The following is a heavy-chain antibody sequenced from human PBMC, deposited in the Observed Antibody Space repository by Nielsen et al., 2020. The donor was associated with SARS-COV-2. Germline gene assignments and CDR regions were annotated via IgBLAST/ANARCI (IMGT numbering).Heavy chain of an antibody. CDR1: GFTFSSYG. J-gene: IGHJ6*02. V-gene: IGHV3-30*18. CDR2: ISYDGSNK. D-gene: IGHD3-3*01. Sequence: GESLKISCAASGFTFSSYGMHWVRQAPGKGMEWVAVISYDGSNKYYADSVKGRFTISRDNSKNTLYLQMNSLRAEDTAVYYCAKDLDSIFGVAENYYYYYGMDVWGQGTTVTVSS. CDR3: AKDLDSIFGVAENYYYYYGMDV.